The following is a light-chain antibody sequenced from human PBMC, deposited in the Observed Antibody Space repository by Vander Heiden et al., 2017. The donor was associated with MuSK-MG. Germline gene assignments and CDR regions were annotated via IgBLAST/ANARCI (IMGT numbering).Light chain of an antibody. CDR1: QSINFY. Sequence: DTVLTQSPATLSLSPGERATLSCRASQSINFYLAWYQQKPGQAPRLLIYDASNRSTGIPARFSGSGSGTDFTLTISSLVPEDFAIYYCRQRHNWPITFGGGTKVESK. V-gene: IGKV3-11*01. CDR3: RQRHNWPIT. J-gene: IGKJ4*01. CDR2: DAS.